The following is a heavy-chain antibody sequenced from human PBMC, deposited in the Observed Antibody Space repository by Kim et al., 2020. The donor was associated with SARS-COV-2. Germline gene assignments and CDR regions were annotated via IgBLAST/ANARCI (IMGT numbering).Heavy chain of an antibody. J-gene: IGHJ4*02. V-gene: IGHV4-59*08. Sequence: SETLSLTCTASSGSISGYYWSWIRQSPGKGLEWIGNIHSTGGTKYNPSLKSRVTILVDTSKSQFSLMLSSVTATDTAVYYFARHVGKWAFDYWGQGSRVT. D-gene: IGHD3-16*01. CDR3: ARHVGKWAFDY. CDR2: IHSTGGT. CDR1: SGSISGYY.